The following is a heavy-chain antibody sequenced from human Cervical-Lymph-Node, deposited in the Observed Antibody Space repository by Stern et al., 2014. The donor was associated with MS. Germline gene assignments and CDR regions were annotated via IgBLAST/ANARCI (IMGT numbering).Heavy chain of an antibody. D-gene: IGHD6-19*01. V-gene: IGHV3-30*18. CDR1: GFTFSTSG. J-gene: IGHJ4*02. CDR3: AKDRGSGWSLDY. Sequence: VQLVESGGGVVQPGRSLRVSCEGSGFTFSTSGMPWVRQAPGKGLEWVALISNDGTKKYYVDTVKGRFTISRDNAKNTMYVQMNSLRDEDTAVYYCAKDRGSGWSLDYWGQGTLVTVSS. CDR2: ISNDGTKK.